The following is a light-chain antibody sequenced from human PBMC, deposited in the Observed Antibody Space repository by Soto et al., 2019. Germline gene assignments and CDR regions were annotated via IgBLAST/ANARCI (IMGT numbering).Light chain of an antibody. CDR3: QQRSNWPPT. CDR2: DAA. J-gene: IGKJ1*01. V-gene: IGKV3-11*01. Sequence: IMLMQSPATRSLHKEERATLSHMASQSVSSSLPRYQQRPGQAPGLLIYDAANRATGIPASFSGSGSGTDFTLTNSSLEPEDFAVYFCQQRSNWPPTFVQGTKVDIK. CDR1: QSVSSS.